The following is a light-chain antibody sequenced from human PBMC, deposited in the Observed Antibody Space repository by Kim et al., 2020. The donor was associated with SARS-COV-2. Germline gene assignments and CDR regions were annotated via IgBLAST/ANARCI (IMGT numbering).Light chain of an antibody. CDR2: GAS. Sequence: EIVLTQSPGTLSLSPGERATLSCRASQSVSRNYLAWYQQKPGQAPRLLIYGASSRATGIPDRFSGSGSETDFTLTISRLESEDFAVYYCQQYGSSPTFGQGTKVDIK. CDR1: QSVSRNY. V-gene: IGKV3-20*01. CDR3: QQYGSSPT. J-gene: IGKJ1*01.